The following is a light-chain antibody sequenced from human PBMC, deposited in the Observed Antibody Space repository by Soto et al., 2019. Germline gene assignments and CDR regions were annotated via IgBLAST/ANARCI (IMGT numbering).Light chain of an antibody. J-gene: IGKJ2*01. Sequence: DIQMTQSPSSLSASVGDRVTITCRASQRISSYLNWYQQKPGKAPKLLIYAASSLQSGVPSRFSGGGSGTDFPLTISSLQPEDFATYYCQQSYSTPRTFGQGTNLEIK. CDR2: AAS. CDR3: QQSYSTPRT. CDR1: QRISSY. V-gene: IGKV1-39*01.